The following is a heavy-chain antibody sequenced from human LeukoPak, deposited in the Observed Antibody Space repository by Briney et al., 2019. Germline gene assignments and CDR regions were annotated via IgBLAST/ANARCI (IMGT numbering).Heavy chain of an antibody. CDR2: ISSSSSTI. Sequence: PGGSLILSCAASGFTFSSYSMNWVRQAPGKGLEYVSYISSSSSTIYYADSVKGRVTISIDKSKNTLYLQMNSLRAEDSSLYYCARVESLQLGAFDIWGQGTMVTVSS. CDR1: GFTFSSYS. V-gene: IGHV3-48*01. J-gene: IGHJ3*02. D-gene: IGHD5-18*01. CDR3: ARVESLQLGAFDI.